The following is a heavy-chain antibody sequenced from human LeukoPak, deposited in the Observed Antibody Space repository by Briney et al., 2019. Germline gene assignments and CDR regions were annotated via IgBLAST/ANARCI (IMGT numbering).Heavy chain of an antibody. V-gene: IGHV1-18*01. D-gene: IGHD3-22*01. Sequence: ASVKVSCKASGYTFTSYGISWVRQAPGQGLEWMGWTSAYNGNTNYAQKLQGRVTMTTDTSTSTAYMELRSLRSDDTAVYYCARDTNHYYDSSGYYPDFDYWGQGTLVTVSS. CDR3: ARDTNHYYDSSGYYPDFDY. J-gene: IGHJ4*02. CDR2: TSAYNGNT. CDR1: GYTFTSYG.